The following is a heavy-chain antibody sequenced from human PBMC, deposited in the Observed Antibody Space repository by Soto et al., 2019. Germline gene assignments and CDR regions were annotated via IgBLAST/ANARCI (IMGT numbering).Heavy chain of an antibody. J-gene: IGHJ6*02. V-gene: IGHV3-7*03. CDR2: IKHDGGEK. Sequence: DVQLVESGGGLVQPGGSLRLSCAASGFAFSSFSMAWVRQPPGKGLEWVANIKHDGGEKYYVDSLKGRFSVSRDNAKNSLYLQIHGPRAEDTAVYYCARGRDHYYGMDVWGQGTSVTVSS. CDR3: ARGRDHYYGMDV. CDR1: GFAFSSFS.